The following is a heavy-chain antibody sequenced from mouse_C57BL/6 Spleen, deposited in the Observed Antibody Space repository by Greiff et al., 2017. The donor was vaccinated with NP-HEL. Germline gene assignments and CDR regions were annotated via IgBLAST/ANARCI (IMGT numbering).Heavy chain of an antibody. CDR1: GYTFTSYW. V-gene: IGHV1-55*01. D-gene: IGHD1-1*01. J-gene: IGHJ1*03. CDR2: IYPGSGST. Sequence: VQLQQSGAELVKPGASVKMSCKASGYTFTSYWITWVKQRPGQGLEWIGDIYPGSGSTNYNEKFKSKATLTVDTSSSTAYMQLSSLTSEDSAVYYCARPLYGSSYGYWYFDVWGTGTTVTVSS. CDR3: ARPLYGSSYGYWYFDV.